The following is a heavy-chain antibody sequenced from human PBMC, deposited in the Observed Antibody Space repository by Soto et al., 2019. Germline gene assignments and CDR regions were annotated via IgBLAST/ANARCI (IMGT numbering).Heavy chain of an antibody. CDR1: GGTFSIDI. Sequence: SVKVSCKTSGGTFSIDIFTWVRQAPGQGLEWMGRIIPLLDITNYAQKFQGRVTITADKSTSTAYMELNSLRSEDTAVYYCARDSPIGSTFSGYEAIDYWGQGTLVTVSS. CDR3: ARDSPIGSTFSGYEAIDY. CDR2: IIPLLDIT. J-gene: IGHJ4*02. V-gene: IGHV1-69*04. D-gene: IGHD5-12*01.